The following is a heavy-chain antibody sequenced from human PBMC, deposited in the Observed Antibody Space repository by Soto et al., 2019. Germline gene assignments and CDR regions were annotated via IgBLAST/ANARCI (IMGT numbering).Heavy chain of an antibody. D-gene: IGHD2-2*01. CDR3: ARESRKVVVPAATPFDP. J-gene: IGHJ5*02. CDR1: GYTFTSYG. V-gene: IGHV1-18*04. Sequence: ASVKVSCKASGYTFTSYGISWVRQAPGQGLEWMGWISAYNGNTNYAQKLQGRVTMTTDTSTSTAYMELRSLRSDDTAVYYCARESRKVVVPAATPFDPWGQGTLVTVSS. CDR2: ISAYNGNT.